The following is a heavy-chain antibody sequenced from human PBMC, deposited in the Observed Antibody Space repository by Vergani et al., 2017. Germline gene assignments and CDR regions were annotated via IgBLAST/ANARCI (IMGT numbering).Heavy chain of an antibody. V-gene: IGHV3-21*01. Sequence: EVQLVESGGGLVQPVGSLRLSCAASGFTFSSYSMNWVRQAPGKGLEWVSSISGSSSYIYYADSVKGRFTISRDNAKNSLYLQMNSLRAEDTAIYYCATGSQLWVDYWGQGTLVTVSS. CDR3: ATGSQLWVDY. D-gene: IGHD5-18*01. CDR1: GFTFSSYS. CDR2: ISGSSSYI. J-gene: IGHJ4*02.